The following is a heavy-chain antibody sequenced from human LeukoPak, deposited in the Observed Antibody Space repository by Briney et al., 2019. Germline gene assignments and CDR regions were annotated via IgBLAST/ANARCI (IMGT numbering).Heavy chain of an antibody. V-gene: IGHV4-39*01. J-gene: IGHJ5*02. CDR1: GGSISSSSYY. Sequence: SETLSLTCTVSGGSISSSSYYWGWIRQPPGKGLEWVGSIYYSGSTYYNPSLKSRVTISVDTFKNQFSLKLSSVTAADTAVYYCARLIVVVVAATRWFDPWGQGTLVTVSS. D-gene: IGHD2-15*01. CDR3: ARLIVVVVAATRWFDP. CDR2: IYYSGST.